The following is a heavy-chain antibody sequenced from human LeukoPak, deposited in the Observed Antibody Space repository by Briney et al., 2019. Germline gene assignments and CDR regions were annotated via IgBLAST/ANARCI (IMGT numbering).Heavy chain of an antibody. CDR1: GGTFSSYA. J-gene: IGHJ3*02. Sequence: SVKVSCKASGGTFSSYAISWVRQAPGQGLEWMGRIIPIFGTANYAQKFQGRVTITTDESTCTAYMELSSLRSEDTAVYYCARDSYYDSSGYFAFDIWGQGTVVTVSS. V-gene: IGHV1-69*05. CDR3: ARDSYYDSSGYFAFDI. D-gene: IGHD3-22*01. CDR2: IIPIFGTA.